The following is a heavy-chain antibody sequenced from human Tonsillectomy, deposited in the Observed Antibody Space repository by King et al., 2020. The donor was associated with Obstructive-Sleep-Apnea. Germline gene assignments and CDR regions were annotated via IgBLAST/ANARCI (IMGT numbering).Heavy chain of an antibody. Sequence: VQLVESGGGVVQPGRSLRLSCASSGFTCSSYGMHWVRQAPVRGLSGVAVIWYDGSNIYYGDSVRGRFTISRDNSKNTLYLQMNSLRAEDTAVYYCARGDGYNHDAFDIWGQGTMVTVSS. CDR1: GFTCSSYG. J-gene: IGHJ3*02. V-gene: IGHV3-33*01. CDR3: ARGDGYNHDAFDI. D-gene: IGHD5-24*01. CDR2: IWYDGSNI.